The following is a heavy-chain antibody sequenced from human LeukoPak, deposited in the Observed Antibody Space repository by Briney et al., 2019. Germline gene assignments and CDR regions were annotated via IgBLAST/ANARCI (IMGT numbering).Heavy chain of an antibody. V-gene: IGHV1-46*01. CDR3: ARDRGLAARYDS. Sequence: ASVKVSCKASGYTFTCYSLHWVRQAPGQGLEWMGVINPSGGSTTYAQKFQGRVTMTSDMSTSTVDMELSSLRSEDTAVYFCARDRGLAARYDSWGQGTLVTVSS. J-gene: IGHJ4*02. CDR2: INPSGGST. D-gene: IGHD6-6*01. CDR1: GYTFTCYS.